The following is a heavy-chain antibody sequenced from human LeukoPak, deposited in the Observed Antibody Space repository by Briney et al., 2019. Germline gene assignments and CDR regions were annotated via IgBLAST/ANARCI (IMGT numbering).Heavy chain of an antibody. CDR1: GFIFSSYE. D-gene: IGHD3-10*01. CDR3: AKGRALWFGELYDY. V-gene: IGHV3-48*03. CDR2: ISSGGTTM. Sequence: GGSLRLSCAVSGFIFSSYEMNWVRQAPGKGLEWVSYISSGGTTMYYADSVKGRFTISRDNAKHSLYLQMNSLRAEDTAVYYCAKGRALWFGELYDYWGQGTLVTVSS. J-gene: IGHJ4*02.